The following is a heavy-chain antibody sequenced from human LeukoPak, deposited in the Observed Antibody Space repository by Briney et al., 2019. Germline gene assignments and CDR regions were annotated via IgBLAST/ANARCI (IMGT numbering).Heavy chain of an antibody. CDR1: GGTFISYV. Sequence: GASVKVSCKAFGGTFISYVINWVRQAPGQGGEWMGGIIPILGTTNYAQKFQGRVTITADESTNTVYMELSSLRSEDTAVYYCPRPKGWSSSFLIPTNNWFDRWGQGTLVTVSS. V-gene: IGHV1-69*01. D-gene: IGHD6-6*01. J-gene: IGHJ5*02. CDR2: IIPILGTT. CDR3: PRPKGWSSSFLIPTNNWFDR.